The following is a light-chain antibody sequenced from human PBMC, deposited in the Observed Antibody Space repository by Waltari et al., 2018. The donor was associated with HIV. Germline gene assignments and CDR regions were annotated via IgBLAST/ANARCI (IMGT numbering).Light chain of an antibody. V-gene: IGLV2-8*01. Sequence: QSALTQPPSASGSPGQSVTISCTGTSSDVGGYNYVSWYQQHPGKAPKLMIYEVSMRPAGGPDRVSGSKSGNTASLTVSVLQPEDEADYYCSSYAGSNNFVFGTGTKVTVL. CDR2: EVS. J-gene: IGLJ1*01. CDR1: SSDVGGYNY. CDR3: SSYAGSNNFV.